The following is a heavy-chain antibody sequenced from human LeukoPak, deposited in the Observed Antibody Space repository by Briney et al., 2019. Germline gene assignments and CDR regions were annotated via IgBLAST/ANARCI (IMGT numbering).Heavy chain of an antibody. CDR2: INHSGST. Sequence: SETLSLTCAVYGGSFSGYYWSWIRQPPGKGLEWIGEINHSGSTNYNPSLKSRVTISVDTSKNQFSLKLSSVTAADTAVHYCARLSTSYFDYWGQGTLVTVSS. CDR1: GGSFSGYY. J-gene: IGHJ4*02. D-gene: IGHD2/OR15-2a*01. CDR3: ARLSTSYFDY. V-gene: IGHV4-34*01.